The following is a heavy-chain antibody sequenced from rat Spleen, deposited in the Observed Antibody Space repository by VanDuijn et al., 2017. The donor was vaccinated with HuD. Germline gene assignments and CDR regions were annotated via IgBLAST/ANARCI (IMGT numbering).Heavy chain of an antibody. CDR2: ISFDGYNT. Sequence: EVQLVESDGGLVQPGRSLKLSCAASGFTFSDYYMAWVRQAPTKGLEWVATISFDGYNTYYRDSLKGRFTISRDNAKRTLYLKVDSLRSADAGTYCCARRFDFDYWGQAVMVKVSS. J-gene: IGHJ2*01. CDR1: GFTFSDYY. V-gene: IGHV5-29*01. CDR3: ARRFDFDY.